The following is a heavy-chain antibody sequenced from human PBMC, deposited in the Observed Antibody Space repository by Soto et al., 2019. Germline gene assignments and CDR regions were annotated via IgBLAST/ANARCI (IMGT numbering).Heavy chain of an antibody. V-gene: IGHV3-74*01. D-gene: IGHD3-22*01. CDR1: GFSFSTSW. Sequence: GGSLRLSCEASGFSFSTSWMHWVRQAPGKGLEWVSRIHNDGYSTIYAGSVKGRFTIYRDNAKNTLYLQMNSLRVEDTAVYYCARDYYYTVDYWGQGXLVTVYS. J-gene: IGHJ4*02. CDR3: ARDYYYTVDY. CDR2: IHNDGYST.